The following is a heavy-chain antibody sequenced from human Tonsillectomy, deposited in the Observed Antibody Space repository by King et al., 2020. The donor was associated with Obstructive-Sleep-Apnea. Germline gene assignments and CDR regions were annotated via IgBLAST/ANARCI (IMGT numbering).Heavy chain of an antibody. CDR2: ISSSSTYT. D-gene: IGHD3-10*01. V-gene: IGHV3-11*06. CDR3: ARPGRFGESYFDY. CDR1: GFTFSDHY. J-gene: IGHJ4*02. Sequence: VQLVESGGGLVKPGGSLRLSCAASGFTFSDHYMSWLRQAPGKGLEWVSYISSSSTYTNYADSVKGRFTISRDNAKNSLYLQMNSLRAEDTAVYYCARPGRFGESYFDYWGQGTLVTVSS.